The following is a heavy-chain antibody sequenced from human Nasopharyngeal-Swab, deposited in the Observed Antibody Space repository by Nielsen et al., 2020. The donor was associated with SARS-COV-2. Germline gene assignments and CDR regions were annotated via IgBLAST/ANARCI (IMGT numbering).Heavy chain of an antibody. V-gene: IGHV3-33*07. CDR1: GFTFGRFW. CDR2: IWYDGSNK. D-gene: IGHD6-19*01. CDR3: ARGQWLGGDAFDI. J-gene: IGHJ3*02. Sequence: GGSLRLSCAASGFTFGRFWMTWVRQAPGKGLEWVAVIWYDGSNKYYADSVKGRFTISRDNSKNTLYLQMNSLRAEDTAVYYCARGQWLGGDAFDIWGQGTMVTVSS.